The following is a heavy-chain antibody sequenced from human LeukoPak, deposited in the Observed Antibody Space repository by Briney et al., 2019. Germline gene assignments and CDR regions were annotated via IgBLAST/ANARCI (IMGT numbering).Heavy chain of an antibody. Sequence: SETLSLTCTVSGASINSYHWSWIRQSPGKGLEWIGSIFHSGNTYYNPSLKSRVTISVDTSMNQFSLKLTSLTAADTAVYYCARTLYCIGATCYSPELFHSWGQGTLVTISS. CDR3: ARTLYCIGATCYSPELFHS. D-gene: IGHD2-15*01. J-gene: IGHJ4*02. V-gene: IGHV4-38-2*02. CDR1: GASINSYH. CDR2: IFHSGNT.